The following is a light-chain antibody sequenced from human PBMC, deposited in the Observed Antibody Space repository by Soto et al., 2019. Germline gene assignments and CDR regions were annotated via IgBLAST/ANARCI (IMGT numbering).Light chain of an antibody. Sequence: EIRMTQSPSTLSASPGERATLSWWASQSVSSNLAWYQQKPGQAPRLLIYGASTRATGIPARFRGSGYGTEFNLTISSLQSEDFAVYDCQQYNDWPFTFGPGTKVDIK. J-gene: IGKJ3*01. V-gene: IGKV3-15*01. CDR2: GAS. CDR3: QQYNDWPFT. CDR1: QSVSSN.